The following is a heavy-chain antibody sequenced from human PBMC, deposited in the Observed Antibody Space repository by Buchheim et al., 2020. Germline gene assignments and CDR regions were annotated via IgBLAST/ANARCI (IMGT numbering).Heavy chain of an antibody. CDR3: AKGPGRIAAPYYYYGMDV. CDR2: ISSNGRDI. Sequence: EVQLVESGGGLVKPGGSLRLSCAASGFTFSSHSMNWVRQAPGKGLEWVSSISSNGRDIYYADSVKGRFTISRDNAKNSLYLQMYSLRAEDTAVYYCAKGPGRIAAPYYYYGMDVWGQGTT. V-gene: IGHV3-21*04. J-gene: IGHJ6*02. D-gene: IGHD6-6*01. CDR1: GFTFSSHS.